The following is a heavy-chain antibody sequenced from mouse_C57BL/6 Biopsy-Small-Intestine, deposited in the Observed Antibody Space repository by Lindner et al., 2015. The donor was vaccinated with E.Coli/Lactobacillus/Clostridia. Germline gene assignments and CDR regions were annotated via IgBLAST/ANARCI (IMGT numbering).Heavy chain of an antibody. CDR3: ARYDYDGAY. CDR2: IYPRDGST. CDR1: GYTFTSYD. V-gene: IGHV1-85*01. J-gene: IGHJ3*01. D-gene: IGHD2-4*01. Sequence: VQLQESGPELVKPGASVKLSCKASGYTFTSYDINWVKQRPGQGLEWIGWIYPRDGSTEYNEKFEGKATLTVDTSSSTAYMELHSLTSEDSAVYFCARYDYDGAYWGQETLVTVSA.